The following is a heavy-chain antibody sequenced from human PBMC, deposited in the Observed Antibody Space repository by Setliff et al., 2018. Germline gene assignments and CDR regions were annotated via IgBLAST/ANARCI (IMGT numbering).Heavy chain of an antibody. CDR2: ISSSGSTI. CDR3: ARYSSGWFFDY. CDR1: GFTFSTYE. V-gene: IGHV3-48*03. D-gene: IGHD6-19*01. J-gene: IGHJ4*02. Sequence: SGGSLRLSCAASGFTFSTYEMNWVRQAPGKGLEWVSYISSSGSTIYYVDSVKGRFTISRDNAKNSLYLQMNSLRAEDTAVYYCARYSSGWFFDYWGQGTPVTVSS.